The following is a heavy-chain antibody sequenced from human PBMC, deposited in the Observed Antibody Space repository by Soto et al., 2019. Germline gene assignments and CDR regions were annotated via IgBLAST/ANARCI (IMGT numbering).Heavy chain of an antibody. V-gene: IGHV1-2*04. D-gene: IGHD6-13*01. CDR1: GYTFTGYY. CDR3: ARAEIWGSSLHDAFDI. Sequence: QVQLVQSGAEVKKPGASVKVSCKASGYTFTGYYMHWVRQAPGQGLEWMGWINPNSGGTNYAQKFQGWVTMTRDTXIXXAYMELSRLRSDDTAVYYCARAEIWGSSLHDAFDIWGQGTMVTVSS. J-gene: IGHJ3*02. CDR2: INPNSGGT.